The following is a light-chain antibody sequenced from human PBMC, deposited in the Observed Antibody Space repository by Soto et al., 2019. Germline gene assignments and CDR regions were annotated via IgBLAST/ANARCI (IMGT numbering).Light chain of an antibody. Sequence: EIVLTQSPGTLSLSPGERATLSCRASQSINNRYLAWYQQKPGQDPRLLIYAASSRATGIPDRFSGSGSGTDFTLTISRREPEDFAVYYCQQFGSSPGFTFGHGTKVDIK. V-gene: IGKV3-20*01. CDR2: AAS. CDR1: QSINNRY. CDR3: QQFGSSPGFT. J-gene: IGKJ3*01.